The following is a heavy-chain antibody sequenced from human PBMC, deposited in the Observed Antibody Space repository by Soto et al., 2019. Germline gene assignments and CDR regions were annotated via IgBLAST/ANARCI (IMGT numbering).Heavy chain of an antibody. CDR2: IIPIFCTA. CDR3: ARIGVSSGHESPDFDS. CDR1: WGTFSSYA. J-gene: IGHJ4*02. Sequence: PVEVSCKASWGTFSSYAVSLLRQAPGHVLEWMGGIIPIFCTAIYAAALQGRVTMTTDTSTSTAYMELRGLRSDDTAVYYCARIGVSSGHESPDFDSWGQGTLVTVAS. V-gene: IGHV1-69*05. D-gene: IGHD3-16*01.